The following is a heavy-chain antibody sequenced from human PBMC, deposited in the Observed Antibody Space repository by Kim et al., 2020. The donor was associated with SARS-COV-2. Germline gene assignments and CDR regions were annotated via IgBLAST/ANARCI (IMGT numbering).Heavy chain of an antibody. V-gene: IGHV4-30-2*04. J-gene: IGHJ4*02. CDR3: AREDGYYDSSGYYPD. D-gene: IGHD3-22*01. Sequence: PSLKSRVTISVDTSKNQFSLKLSSVTAADTAVYYCAREDGYYDSSGYYPDWGQGTLVTVSS.